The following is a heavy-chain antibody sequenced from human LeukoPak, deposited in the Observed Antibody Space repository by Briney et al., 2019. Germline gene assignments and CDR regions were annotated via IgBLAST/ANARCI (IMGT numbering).Heavy chain of an antibody. CDR3: ARGLRIVVPARAGYFDR. Sequence: GRSLRLFCAVAGLTLSNVWMGWVRQDAGKGREWVANIKKDGREKYYADSEKGRSTIARDNAKNSMYLQMNTLRVEDTAVYYCARGLRIVVPARAGYFDRWGRGTLVTVSS. CDR1: GLTLSNVW. D-gene: IGHD2-2*01. V-gene: IGHV3-7*01. CDR2: IKKDGREK. J-gene: IGHJ2*01.